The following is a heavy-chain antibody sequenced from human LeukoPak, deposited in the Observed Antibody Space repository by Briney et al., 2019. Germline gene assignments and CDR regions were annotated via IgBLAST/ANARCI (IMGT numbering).Heavy chain of an antibody. CDR2: IYTSGST. CDR3: ARDRDRYGSGSYWFDP. Sequence: SETLSLTCAVSGYSIRSGYYWGWIRQPAGKGLEWIGRIYTSGSTNYNPSLKSRVTMSVDTSKNQFSLKLSSVTAADTAVYYCARDRDRYGSGSYWFDPWGQGTLVTVSS. V-gene: IGHV4-4*07. J-gene: IGHJ5*02. CDR1: GYSIRSGYY. D-gene: IGHD3-10*01.